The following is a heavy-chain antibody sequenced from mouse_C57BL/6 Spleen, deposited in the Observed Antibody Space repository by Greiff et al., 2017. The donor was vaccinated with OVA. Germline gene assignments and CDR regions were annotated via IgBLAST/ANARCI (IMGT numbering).Heavy chain of an antibody. CDR3: ARSGRHFDY. D-gene: IGHD3-1*01. J-gene: IGHJ2*01. CDR1: GYTFTSYW. CDR2: IDPSDSYT. Sequence: QVQLQQPGAELVKPGASVKLSCKASGYTFTSYWMQWVKQRPGQGLEWIGEIDPSDSYTNYNQKFKGKATLTVDTSSSTAYMQLSSLTSEDSAVYYCARSGRHFDYWGQGTTLTGSS. V-gene: IGHV1-50*01.